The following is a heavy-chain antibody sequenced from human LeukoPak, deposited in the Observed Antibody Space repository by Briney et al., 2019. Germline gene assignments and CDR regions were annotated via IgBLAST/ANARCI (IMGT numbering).Heavy chain of an antibody. Sequence: SETLSLACTVSGDSISAYYWSWIRQPPGKGLEWIGYIYYNGNSIYNPSLKSRVSISTDTSKNQVFLQLRSLTAADTAMYYCARSPRGVGVTALDYWGQGTLVTVSS. CDR3: ARSPRGVGVTALDY. CDR2: IYYNGNS. J-gene: IGHJ4*02. CDR1: GDSISAYY. D-gene: IGHD1-26*01. V-gene: IGHV4-59*01.